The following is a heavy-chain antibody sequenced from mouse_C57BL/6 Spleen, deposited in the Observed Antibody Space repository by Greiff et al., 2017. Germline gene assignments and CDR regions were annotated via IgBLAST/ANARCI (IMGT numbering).Heavy chain of an antibody. V-gene: IGHV1-80*01. CDR2: IYPGDGDT. Sequence: VKLQESGAELVKPGASVKISCKASGYAFSSYWMNWVKQRPGKGLEWIGQIYPGDGDTNYNGKFKGKATLTADKSSSTAYMQLSSLTSEDSAVYVCARGRYGSSYFDYWGQGTTLTVSS. CDR3: ARGRYGSSYFDY. D-gene: IGHD1-1*01. CDR1: GYAFSSYW. J-gene: IGHJ2*01.